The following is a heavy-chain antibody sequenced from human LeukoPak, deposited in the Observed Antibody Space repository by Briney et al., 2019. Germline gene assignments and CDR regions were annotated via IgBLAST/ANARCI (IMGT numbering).Heavy chain of an antibody. D-gene: IGHD4-17*01. CDR1: GFTFSSYS. V-gene: IGHV3-21*01. CDR3: AREPFYGDYDLDY. CDR2: ISSSSSYI. J-gene: IGHJ4*02. Sequence: GGSLRLSCAASGFTFSSYSMNWVRQAPGKGLEWVSSISSSSSYIYYADSVKGRFTISRDNAKNSLYLQMNSLRAEDTAVYYCAREPFYGDYDLDYWGQGTLVTVSS.